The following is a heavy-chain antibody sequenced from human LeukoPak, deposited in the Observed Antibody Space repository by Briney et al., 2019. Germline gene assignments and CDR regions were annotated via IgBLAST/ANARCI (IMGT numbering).Heavy chain of an antibody. J-gene: IGHJ4*02. V-gene: IGHV3-48*04. D-gene: IGHD4-23*01. CDR2: ISSSSSTI. Sequence: GGSLRLPCAASGFTFSSYSMNWVRQAPGKGLEWVSYISSSSSTIYYADSVKGRFTISRDNAKNSLYLQMNSLRAEDTAVYYCARSLVTLDYWGQGTLVTVSS. CDR3: ARSLVTLDY. CDR1: GFTFSSYS.